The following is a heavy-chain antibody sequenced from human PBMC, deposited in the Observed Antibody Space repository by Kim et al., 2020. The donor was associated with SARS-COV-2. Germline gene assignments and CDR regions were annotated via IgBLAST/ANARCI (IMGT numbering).Heavy chain of an antibody. CDR1: GGSISSSTYY. Sequence: SETLSLTCTVSGGSISSSTYYWVWIRQPPGKGLEWIGSISYSGSTYYNPSLKSRVTISVDTSKNQFSLKLSSVTAADTAVYYCARSPKTITIFGVVNYGMDVWGQGTTVPVSS. D-gene: IGHD3-3*01. V-gene: IGHV4-39*01. J-gene: IGHJ6*02. CDR3: ARSPKTITIFGVVNYGMDV. CDR2: ISYSGST.